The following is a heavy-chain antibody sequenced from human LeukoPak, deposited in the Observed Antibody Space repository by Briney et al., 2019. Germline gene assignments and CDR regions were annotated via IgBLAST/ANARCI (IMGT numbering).Heavy chain of an antibody. Sequence: PGGSLRVSCAASGFTFSSYAMSWVRQAPGKGLEWVSAISGSGGSTYYADSVKGRFTISRDNSKNTLYLQMNSLRAEDTAVYYCAKRITMIVVGDAFDIWGQGTMVTVSS. J-gene: IGHJ3*02. CDR1: GFTFSSYA. CDR2: ISGSGGST. CDR3: AKRITMIVVGDAFDI. D-gene: IGHD3-22*01. V-gene: IGHV3-23*01.